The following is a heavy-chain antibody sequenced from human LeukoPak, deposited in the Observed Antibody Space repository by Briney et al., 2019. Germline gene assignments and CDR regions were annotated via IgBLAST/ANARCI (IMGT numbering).Heavy chain of an antibody. Sequence: RASVKVSCKASGGTFSSYAISWVRQAPGQGLEWMGWISAYNGNTNYAQKLQGRVTMTTDTSTSTAYMELRSLRSDDTAVYYCARNWRPYYDFWSGYYTQGTVSGMDVWGQGTTVTVSS. CDR2: ISAYNGNT. J-gene: IGHJ6*02. CDR3: ARNWRPYYDFWSGYYTQGTVSGMDV. CDR1: GGTFSSYA. D-gene: IGHD3-3*01. V-gene: IGHV1-18*01.